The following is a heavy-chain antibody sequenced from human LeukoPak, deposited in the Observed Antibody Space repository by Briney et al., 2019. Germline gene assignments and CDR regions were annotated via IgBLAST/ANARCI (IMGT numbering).Heavy chain of an antibody. D-gene: IGHD3-10*01. CDR2: TSSDLNVK. J-gene: IGHJ4*02. CDR3: AREGYYGSGSPPSLYFDY. V-gene: IGHV3-30-3*01. CDR1: GFTFRNYV. Sequence: GGSLRLSCAASGFTFRNYVIYWVRQAPGKGLEWVAVTSSDLNVKLYADSVKGRFTISRDNSRSTPYLQMNSLRPEDTAIYYCAREGYYGSGSPPSLYFDYWGQGTLVTVSS.